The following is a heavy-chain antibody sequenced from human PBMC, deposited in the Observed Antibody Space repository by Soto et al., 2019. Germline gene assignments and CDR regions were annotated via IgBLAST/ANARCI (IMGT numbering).Heavy chain of an antibody. D-gene: IGHD2-2*01. V-gene: IGHV1-2*04. CDR2: INPNSGGT. J-gene: IGHJ5*02. Sequence: ASVKVSCKASGYTFTGYYMHWVRQAPGQGLEWMGWINPNSGGTNYAQKFQGWVTMTRDTSISTAYMELSRLRSDDTAVYYCARVRGNCSSTSCYGGLAFDPWGQGTLVTVSS. CDR1: GYTFTGYY. CDR3: ARVRGNCSSTSCYGGLAFDP.